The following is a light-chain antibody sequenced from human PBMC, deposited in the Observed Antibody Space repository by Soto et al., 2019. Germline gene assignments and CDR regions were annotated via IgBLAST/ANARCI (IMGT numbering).Light chain of an antibody. J-gene: IGKJ1*01. V-gene: IGKV3-15*01. CDR1: QSVDIS. CDR2: GAS. CDR3: QQYRSWPRT. Sequence: ETVLTQSPATLSVSPGERVILSCRASQSVDISLAWYQQKPGQAPRLLIYGASTRATDMPGTFSGRGSGTEFTLTITSLRPEDFGVYYCQQYRSWPRTFGQGTKVEIK.